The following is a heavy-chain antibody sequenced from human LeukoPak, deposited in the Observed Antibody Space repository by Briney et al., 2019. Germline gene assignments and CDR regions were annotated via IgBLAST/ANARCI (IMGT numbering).Heavy chain of an antibody. D-gene: IGHD1-26*01. CDR1: SGSISSYY. CDR2: IYYSGST. J-gene: IGHJ4*02. CDR3: ARRSPGGAADY. Sequence: SETLSLTCTVSSGSISSYYWSWIRQPPGKGLEWIGYIYYSGSTNYNPSLKSRVTMSVDTSKNQFSLKLSSVTAADTAVYYCARRSPGGAADYWGQGTRVTVSS. V-gene: IGHV4-59*08.